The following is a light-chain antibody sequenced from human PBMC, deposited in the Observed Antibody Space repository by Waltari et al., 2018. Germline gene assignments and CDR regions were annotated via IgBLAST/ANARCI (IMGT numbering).Light chain of an antibody. CDR3: DSRDSSDKPLGV. Sequence: SSELTQDPAVSVALGQTVTITCQGDRLRSFYASRYPLKPGQAPALVIYGKNHRPPGIPDRFSGSNSGNTSSLTITGARAEDEADYYCDSRDSSDKPLGVFGTGTQVTVL. CDR2: GKN. J-gene: IGLJ1*01. CDR1: RLRSFY. V-gene: IGLV3-19*01.